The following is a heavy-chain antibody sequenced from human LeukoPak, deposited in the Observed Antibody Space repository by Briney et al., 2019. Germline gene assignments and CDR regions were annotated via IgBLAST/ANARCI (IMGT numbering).Heavy chain of an antibody. CDR2: ISSTGTYI. J-gene: IGHJ4*02. Sequence: GESLRLSCATSGFTFSSSTFGSYTMNWVRQAPGKGLEWVSSISSTGTYIYYTDSVKGRFTISRDIANSLLYLQMNSLRAEDTAVYYCARDPGRSGGSCYSDYWGQGTLVTVSS. CDR1: GFTFSSSTFGSYT. V-gene: IGHV3-21*01. CDR3: ARDPGRSGGSCYSDY. D-gene: IGHD2-15*01.